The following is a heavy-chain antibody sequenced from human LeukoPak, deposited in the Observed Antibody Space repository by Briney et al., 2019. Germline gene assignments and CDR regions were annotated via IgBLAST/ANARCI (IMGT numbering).Heavy chain of an antibody. CDR1: GFCFTKYA. J-gene: IGHJ4*02. V-gene: IGHV3-23*01. CDR2: LIGSSGAT. D-gene: IGHD3-3*01. Sequence: GGSLRLSCAASGFCFTKYAMNWVRQAPGKGLEWVAVLIGSSGATDYADSVKGRFTISRDNSKNTLFLQMNSLRAEDTAIYYCAKGAYDFLEIAYFDYWGQGALVTVSS. CDR3: AKGAYDFLEIAYFDY.